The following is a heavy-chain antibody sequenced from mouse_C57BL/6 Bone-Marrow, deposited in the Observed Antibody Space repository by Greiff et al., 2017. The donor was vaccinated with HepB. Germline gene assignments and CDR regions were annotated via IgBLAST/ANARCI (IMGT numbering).Heavy chain of an antibody. J-gene: IGHJ3*01. Sequence: DVKLQESGAELVKPGASVKLSCTASGFNIKDYYMHWVKQRTEQGLEWIGRIDPEDGETKYAPKFQGKATITADTSSNTAYLQRSSLTSEDTAVYYCAGGTAQATFAWFAYWGQGTLVTVSA. CDR1: GFNIKDYY. CDR2: IDPEDGET. V-gene: IGHV14-2*01. CDR3: AGGTAQATFAWFAY. D-gene: IGHD3-2*02.